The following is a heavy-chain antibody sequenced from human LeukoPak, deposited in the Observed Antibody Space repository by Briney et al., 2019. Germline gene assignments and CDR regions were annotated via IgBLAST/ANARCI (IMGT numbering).Heavy chain of an antibody. D-gene: IGHD6-13*01. CDR3: ARGSMSAAADFYYYYGMDV. CDR1: GGSITSTTYY. J-gene: IGHJ6*02. CDR2: IYYSGST. Sequence: SETLSLTCTVSGGSITSTTYYWGWIRQPPGKGLEWIGYIYYSGSTNYNPSLKSRVTISVDTSKNQFSLKLSSVTAADTAVYYCARGSMSAAADFYYYYGMDVWGQGTTVTVSS. V-gene: IGHV4-61*05.